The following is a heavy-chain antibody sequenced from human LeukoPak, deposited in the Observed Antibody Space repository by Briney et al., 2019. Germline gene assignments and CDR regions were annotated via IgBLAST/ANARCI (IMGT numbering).Heavy chain of an antibody. CDR3: ARYRRGYNWNDGKGDYFDY. CDR2: IYYSGST. V-gene: IGHV4-39*01. Sequence: SETLSLTCTVSGGSISSSSYYWGWIRQPPGKGLEWIGSIYYSGSTYYNPSLKSRVTISVDTSKNQFSLKLSSVTAADTAVYYCARYRRGYNWNDGKGDYFDYWGQGTLVTVSS. J-gene: IGHJ4*02. CDR1: GGSISSSSYY. D-gene: IGHD1-1*01.